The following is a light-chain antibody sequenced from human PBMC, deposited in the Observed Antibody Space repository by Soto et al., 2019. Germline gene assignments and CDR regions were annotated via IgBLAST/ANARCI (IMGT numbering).Light chain of an antibody. J-gene: IGKJ5*01. CDR3: MQSTQLPPT. Sequence: DVVMTQTPLSLSVAPVQPSSISFSSSQSLLHITGETFLFCYLQKPGQSPQLLIYEVSTRVSGVPDRFSGSGSGTDFTLEISRVETDDVGIYYCMQSTQLPPTFGQGTRLEIK. V-gene: IGKV2D-29*02. CDR2: EVS. CDR1: QSLLHITGETF.